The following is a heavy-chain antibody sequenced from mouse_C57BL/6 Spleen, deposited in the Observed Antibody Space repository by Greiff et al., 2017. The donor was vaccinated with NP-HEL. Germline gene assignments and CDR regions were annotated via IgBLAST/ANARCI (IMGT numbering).Heavy chain of an antibody. Sequence: EVQLQESGPGLAKPSQTLSLTCSVTGYSITSDYWNWIRKFPGNKLEYMGYISYSGSTYYNPSLKSRISITRDTSKNQYYLQLNSVTTEDTATYYCARSKSYDGYYLYAMDYWGQGTSVTVSS. D-gene: IGHD2-3*01. CDR1: GYSITSDY. J-gene: IGHJ4*01. V-gene: IGHV3-8*01. CDR3: ARSKSYDGYYLYAMDY. CDR2: ISYSGST.